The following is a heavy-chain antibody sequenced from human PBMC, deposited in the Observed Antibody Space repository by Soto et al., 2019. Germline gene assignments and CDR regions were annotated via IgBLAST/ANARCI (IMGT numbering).Heavy chain of an antibody. Sequence: PSESMSLTCTVSAASLGSYYWGCIRQPAGKWLEWIGYVFYTGRANYNASLKSRVSIALDTSNYQFSLKLSSVAAADTAVYYSARYGDGPMTTNPYYYNGMDVWGPGTTVTVSS. J-gene: IGHJ6*02. CDR2: VFYTGRA. D-gene: IGHD4-4*01. V-gene: IGHV4-59*01. CDR3: ARYGDGPMTTNPYYYNGMDV. CDR1: AASLGSYY.